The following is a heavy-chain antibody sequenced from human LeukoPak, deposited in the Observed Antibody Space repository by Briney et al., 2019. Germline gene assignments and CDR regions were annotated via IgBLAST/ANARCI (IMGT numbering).Heavy chain of an antibody. CDR2: INPNSGGT. CDR3: ARDTGSWPYYFDY. Sequence: ASVKVSCKASGYTFTGYYMHWVRQAPGQGLEWMGWINPNSGGTNYAQKFQGRVTMTRDTSISTAYMELSRLRSDDTAVYYCARDTGSWPYYFDYWGQGTLVTVSS. D-gene: IGHD6-13*01. V-gene: IGHV1-2*02. CDR1: GYTFTGYY. J-gene: IGHJ4*02.